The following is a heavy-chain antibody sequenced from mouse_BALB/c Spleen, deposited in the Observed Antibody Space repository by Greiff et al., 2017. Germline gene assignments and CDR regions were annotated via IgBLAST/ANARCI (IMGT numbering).Heavy chain of an antibody. CDR2: ISSGGGST. J-gene: IGHJ3*01. V-gene: IGHV5-12-1*01. CDR3: ARQGTGWFAY. CDR1: GFAFSSYD. D-gene: IGHD4-1*01. Sequence: EVKVVESGGGLVKPGGSLKLSCAASGFAFSSYDMSWVRQTPEKRLEWVAYISSGGGSTYYPDTVKGRFTISRDNAKNTLYLQMSSLKSEDTAMYYCARQGTGWFAYWGQGTLVTVSA.